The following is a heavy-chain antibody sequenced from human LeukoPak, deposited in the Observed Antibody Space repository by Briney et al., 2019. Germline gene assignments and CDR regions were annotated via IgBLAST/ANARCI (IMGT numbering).Heavy chain of an antibody. V-gene: IGHV3-23*01. CDR1: GFTFSSYA. J-gene: IGHJ4*02. CDR2: ISGSGGSI. Sequence: PGGSLRLSCAASGFTFSSYAMSWVRQAPGKGLEWVSAISGSGGSIYYADSVKGRFTISRDNSKNTLHLQMSSLRAEDTAVYSCAKDRDSSGYYNRYFDYWGQGTLVTVSS. D-gene: IGHD3-22*01. CDR3: AKDRDSSGYYNRYFDY.